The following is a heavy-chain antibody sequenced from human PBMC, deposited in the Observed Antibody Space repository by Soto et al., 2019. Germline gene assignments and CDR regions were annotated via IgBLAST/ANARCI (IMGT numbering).Heavy chain of an antibody. D-gene: IGHD3-16*01. CDR2: ISAYNGNT. Sequence: QVQLVQSGAEVKKPGASVKVSCKASGYTFTSYGISWVRQAPGQGLEWMGWISAYNGNTNYAQKLQGRVTMTTDTSPSTAYRELRSLRSDATAVYYCARDGALGENYYSYGMDVWGQGTTVTVSS. CDR1: GYTFTSYG. J-gene: IGHJ6*02. V-gene: IGHV1-18*01. CDR3: ARDGALGENYYSYGMDV.